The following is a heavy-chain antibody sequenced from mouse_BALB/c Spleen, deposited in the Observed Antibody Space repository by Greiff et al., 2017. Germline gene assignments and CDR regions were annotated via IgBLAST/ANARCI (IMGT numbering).Heavy chain of an antibody. CDR3: AREGNYYFDY. V-gene: IGHV1S81*02. Sequence: QVQLKQPGAELVKPGASVKLSCKASGYTFTSYWMHWVKQRPGQGLEWIGEINPSNGRTNYNEKFKSKATLTVDNSSSTAYMQLSSLTSEDSAVYYCAREGNYYFDYWGQGTTLTVSA. CDR1: GYTFTSYW. CDR2: INPSNGRT. D-gene: IGHD2-1*01. J-gene: IGHJ2*01.